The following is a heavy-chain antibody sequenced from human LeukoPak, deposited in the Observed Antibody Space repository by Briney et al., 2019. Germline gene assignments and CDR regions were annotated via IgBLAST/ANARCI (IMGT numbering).Heavy chain of an antibody. CDR1: GFTFSSYG. D-gene: IGHD2-15*01. CDR3: ARGLGSSSGLYFDP. Sequence: GGSLRLSSAACGFTFSSYGMHWVRPAARRGRAWVSYISSTSSTIYYADSVKGRFTISRDNTKKSLYLQMNSLRAEDSAFYYCARGLGSSSGLYFDPWGQGALVTVSS. CDR2: ISSTSSTI. J-gene: IGHJ5*02. V-gene: IGHV3-48*04.